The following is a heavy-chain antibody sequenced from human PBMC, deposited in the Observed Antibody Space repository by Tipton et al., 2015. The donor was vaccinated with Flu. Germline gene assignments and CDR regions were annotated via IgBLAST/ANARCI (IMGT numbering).Heavy chain of an antibody. CDR1: GDSISSDYF. D-gene: IGHD3-10*01. CDR3: ARLLYGSGSPIDY. Sequence: GLVKPSETLSLTCTISGDSISSDYFWGWIRQSPGKGLAWIGSISHRGGTYYTPSLKSRVTISLDSSKNQLSLKLNSVTAADTAVYYCARLLYGSGSPIDYWGQGTLVTVSS. V-gene: IGHV4-38-2*02. J-gene: IGHJ4*02. CDR2: ISHRGGT.